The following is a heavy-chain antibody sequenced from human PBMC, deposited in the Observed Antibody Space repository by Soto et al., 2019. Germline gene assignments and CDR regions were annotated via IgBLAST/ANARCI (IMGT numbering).Heavy chain of an antibody. Sequence: QVRLVQSGAEVKKPGSSVKVSCEASGGTFSSYAVTWVRQAPGQGLEWMGGIIPIVTTPNYAQKFQGRLTISADKSTSKSYMELSSLRSEDTGVYYCARVGYNFWSRYNYYGMDVWGQGTTVIVSS. CDR3: ARVGYNFWSRYNYYGMDV. J-gene: IGHJ6*02. CDR1: GGTFSSYA. D-gene: IGHD3-3*01. V-gene: IGHV1-69*06. CDR2: IIPIVTTP.